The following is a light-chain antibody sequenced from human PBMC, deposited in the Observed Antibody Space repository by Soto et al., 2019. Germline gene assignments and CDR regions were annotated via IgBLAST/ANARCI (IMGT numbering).Light chain of an antibody. Sequence: QSVLTQSPSASASLGASVKLTCTLSSGHSSYAIAWHQQQPEKGPRYLMKLNSDVSHSKGDGIPDRFSGSSSGAERYLTISSLQSEDEADYYCQTWGTGVVFGGGTKLTVL. CDR2: LNSDVSH. J-gene: IGLJ2*01. CDR1: SGHSSYA. V-gene: IGLV4-69*01. CDR3: QTWGTGVV.